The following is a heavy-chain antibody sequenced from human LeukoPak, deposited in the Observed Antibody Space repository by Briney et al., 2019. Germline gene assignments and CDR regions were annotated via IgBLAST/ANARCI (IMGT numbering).Heavy chain of an antibody. CDR2: IYYSGNT. CDR3: ARGDSSSWYPPSTFDY. CDR1: GGSISTSAYY. J-gene: IGHJ4*02. D-gene: IGHD6-13*01. V-gene: IGHV4-39*01. Sequence: SETLSLTCIVSGGSISTSAYYWGWIRQPPGEGLQWIGSIYYSGNTYYNSSLKSRVTISVDTSTSQFSLRLSSVTAADTAVYYCARGDSSSWYPPSTFDYWGQGTLVTVSS.